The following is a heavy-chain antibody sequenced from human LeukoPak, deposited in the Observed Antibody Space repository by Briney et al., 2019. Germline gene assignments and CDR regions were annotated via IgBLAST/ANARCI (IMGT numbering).Heavy chain of an antibody. D-gene: IGHD3-16*01. Sequence: GGSLRLSCAASGYTFSSSDMHWVRQASGRGLEWVSSIASTGATFYAGSVKGRFTISRENAKSSLYLQMNSLRAGDTAVYSCVRGGEIGLDYWGQGTLVTVSS. CDR2: IASTGAT. J-gene: IGHJ4*02. CDR1: GYTFSSSD. CDR3: VRGGEIGLDY. V-gene: IGHV3-13*01.